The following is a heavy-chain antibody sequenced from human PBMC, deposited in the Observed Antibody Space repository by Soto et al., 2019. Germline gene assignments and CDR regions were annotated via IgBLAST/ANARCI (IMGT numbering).Heavy chain of an antibody. V-gene: IGHV3-9*01. D-gene: IGHD3-22*01. CDR1: GFSFEDYA. CDR3: ARDWEVVSADGAFDM. Sequence: MRLSCAVSGFSFEDYAMHWVRQGPGKGLEWVSSITLNSRIIGYADSVKGRFTISRDNAKSXLYRQMNSLRTEDTALYYCARDWEVVSADGAFDMWGQGKMFTVSS. CDR2: ITLNSRII. J-gene: IGHJ3*02.